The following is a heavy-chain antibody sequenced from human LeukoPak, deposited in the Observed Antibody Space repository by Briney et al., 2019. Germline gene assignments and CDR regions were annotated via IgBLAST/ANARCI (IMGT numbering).Heavy chain of an antibody. CDR1: GGSISSSSYY. Sequence: PSETLSLTCTVSGGSISSSSYYWGWIRQPPGKGLEWIGSIYYSGSTYYNPFLKSRVTISVDTSKNQFSLKLSSVTAADTAVYYCARQEVVGATGGDYWGQGTLVTVSS. D-gene: IGHD1-26*01. CDR2: IYYSGST. CDR3: ARQEVVGATGGDY. V-gene: IGHV4-39*01. J-gene: IGHJ4*02.